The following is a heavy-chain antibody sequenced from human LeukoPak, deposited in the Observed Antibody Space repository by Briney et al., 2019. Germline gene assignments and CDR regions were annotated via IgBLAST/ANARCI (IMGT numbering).Heavy chain of an antibody. CDR2: ISSSSSYI. V-gene: IGHV3-21*01. J-gene: IGHJ4*02. D-gene: IGHD6-19*01. Sequence: GGSLRLSCAASGFTFSSYSMNWVRQAPGKGLEWVSSISSSSSYIYYADSVKGRFTISRDNAKNSLYLQMNSLRAEDTVIYYCTRDWLDASLDYWGQGVLVTVSS. CDR3: TRDWLDASLDY. CDR1: GFTFSSYS.